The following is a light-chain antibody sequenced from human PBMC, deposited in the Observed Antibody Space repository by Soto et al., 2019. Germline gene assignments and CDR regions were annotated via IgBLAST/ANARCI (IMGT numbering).Light chain of an antibody. J-gene: IGLJ1*01. CDR2: EVS. CDR3: SSSTSSSTYV. CDR1: SSDVGGYNY. V-gene: IGLV2-14*01. Sequence: QSALTQPASVSGSPGQSITISCTGTSSDVGGYNYVSWYQQHPGKAPKLMIYEVSNRPSGVSNRFSGSKSGNTASLPISGLQAEDEADDYCSSSTSSSTYVFGTGTKLTVL.